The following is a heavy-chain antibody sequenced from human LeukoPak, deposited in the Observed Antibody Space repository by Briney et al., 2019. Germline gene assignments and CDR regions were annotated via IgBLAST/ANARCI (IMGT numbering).Heavy chain of an antibody. Sequence: QPGGSLRLSCAASGFTFDDYAMHWVRQAPGKGLEWVAVISYDGSNKYYADSVKGRFTISRGNSKNTLYLQMNSLRAEDTAVYYCARGDGWELQSGIDYWGQGTLVTVSS. CDR2: ISYDGSNK. V-gene: IGHV3-30-3*01. CDR1: GFTFDDYA. D-gene: IGHD1-26*01. CDR3: ARGDGWELQSGIDY. J-gene: IGHJ4*02.